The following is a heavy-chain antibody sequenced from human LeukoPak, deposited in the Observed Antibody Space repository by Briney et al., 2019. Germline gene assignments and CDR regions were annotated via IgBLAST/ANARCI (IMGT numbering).Heavy chain of an antibody. Sequence: PSETLSLTCTVSGGSISRSSYYWGWLRQPPGKGLEWIGSVYYSGSTYYNPSLKSRVTISVDTSKNQFSLKMSSVTAADTAVYYCARHYYGYDGRVDPWGQGNLVTVST. CDR3: ARHYYGYDGRVDP. CDR1: GGSISRSSYY. J-gene: IGHJ5*02. V-gene: IGHV4-39*01. CDR2: VYYSGST. D-gene: IGHD3-10*01.